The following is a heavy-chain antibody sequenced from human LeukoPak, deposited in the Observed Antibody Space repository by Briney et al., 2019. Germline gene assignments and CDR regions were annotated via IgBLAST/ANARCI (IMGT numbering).Heavy chain of an antibody. CDR2: IQYDGRNK. CDR1: GFTFSSYG. Sequence: PGGSLRLSCAASGFTFSSYGMHWVRQAPGKGLEWVTFIQYDGRNKYYADSVKGRFTISRDNSKNTVYLQMNSLRTEDTAVYYCARSLTMVRAYDYWGQGTLVTVSS. V-gene: IGHV3-30*02. D-gene: IGHD3-10*01. CDR3: ARSLTMVRAYDY. J-gene: IGHJ4*02.